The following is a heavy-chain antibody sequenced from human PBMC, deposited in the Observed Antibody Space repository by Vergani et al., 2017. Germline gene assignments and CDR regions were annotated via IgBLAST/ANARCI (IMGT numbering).Heavy chain of an antibody. Sequence: QVQLQQWGAGLLKPSETLSLTCAVYGGSFSDYYWSWIRQPPGKGLEWIGYIYYSGSTYYNPSLKSRVTISVDTSKNQFSLKLSSVTAADTAVYYCARDLGYYGSGSYFWFDPWGQGTLVTVSS. J-gene: IGHJ5*02. CDR1: GGSFSDYY. CDR3: ARDLGYYGSGSYFWFDP. D-gene: IGHD3-10*01. V-gene: IGHV4-34*01. CDR2: IYYSGST.